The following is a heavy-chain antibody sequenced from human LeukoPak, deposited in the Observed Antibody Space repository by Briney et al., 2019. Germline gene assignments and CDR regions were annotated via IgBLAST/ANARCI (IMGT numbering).Heavy chain of an antibody. CDR1: GFTFDDYA. V-gene: IGHV3-9*01. J-gene: IGHJ4*02. D-gene: IGHD5-12*01. CDR2: ISWNSGSI. Sequence: GGSLRLSCAASGFTFDDYAMHWVRQAPGKGLEWVSGISWNSGSIGYADSVKGRFTISRDNAKNSLYLQMNSLRAEDTALYYCAKDMPPNTEGIGYYFDYWGQGTLVTVSS. CDR3: AKDMPPNTEGIGYYFDY.